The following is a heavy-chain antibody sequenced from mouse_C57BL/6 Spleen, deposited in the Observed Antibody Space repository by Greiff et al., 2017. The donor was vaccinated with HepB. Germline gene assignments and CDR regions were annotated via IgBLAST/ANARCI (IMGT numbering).Heavy chain of an antibody. CDR1: GYTFTSYT. CDR2: INPSSGYT. D-gene: IGHD2-4*01. CDR3: GRRVGDYDGYYFDY. V-gene: IGHV1-4*01. J-gene: IGHJ2*01. Sequence: VQLQQSGAELARPGASVKMSCKASGYTFTSYTIHWVKQRPGQGLEWIGYINPSSGYTKYNQKFKDKATLTADKSSSTAYMQLSSLTSEDSAVYYCGRRVGDYDGYYFDYWGQGTTLTVSS.